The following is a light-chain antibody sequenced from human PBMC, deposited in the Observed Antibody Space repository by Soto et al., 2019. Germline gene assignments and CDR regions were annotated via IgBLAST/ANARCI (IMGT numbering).Light chain of an antibody. J-gene: IGKJ1*01. CDR2: GAS. Sequence: EIVLTQSPGTVSLSPGERATLSCRASQSVTSSYLAWYQQKPGQAPRLLIYGASSRATGIPDRFSGSGSGTDFTLTITRLEPEDFAVYYCHHYGSSPRTFGQGTKVEIK. CDR1: QSVTSSY. V-gene: IGKV3-20*01. CDR3: HHYGSSPRT.